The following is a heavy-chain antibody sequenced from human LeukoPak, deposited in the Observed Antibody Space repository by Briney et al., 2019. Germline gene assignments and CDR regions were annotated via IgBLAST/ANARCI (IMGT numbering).Heavy chain of an antibody. J-gene: IGHJ4*02. CDR1: GFTFSSYA. CDR3: ARDARIAAAGMDY. CDR2: ISYDGSNK. V-gene: IGHV3-30-3*01. Sequence: GGSLRLSCAASGFTFSSYAMHWVRQAPGKGLEWVAVISYDGSNKYYADSVKGRFTISRDNSKNTLYLQMNSLRAGDTAVYYCARDARIAAAGMDYWGQGTLVTVSS. D-gene: IGHD6-13*01.